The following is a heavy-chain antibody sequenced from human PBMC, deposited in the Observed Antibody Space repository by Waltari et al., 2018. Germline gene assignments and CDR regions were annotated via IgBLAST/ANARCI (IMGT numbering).Heavy chain of an antibody. J-gene: IGHJ2*01. CDR3: AKIGVSGHWYFDL. CDR2: IRTSGDLT. D-gene: IGHD6-19*01. V-gene: IGHV3-23*01. CDR1: GLTFSNCP. Sequence: EVQLLESGGGLVQPGGSLRLSCAASGLTFSNCPMSWVRQTPGKGLQLVSSIRTSGDLTYYADSVRGRFTVSRDNSKNTLYLQMNSLRAEDTATYYCAKIGVSGHWYFDLWGRG.